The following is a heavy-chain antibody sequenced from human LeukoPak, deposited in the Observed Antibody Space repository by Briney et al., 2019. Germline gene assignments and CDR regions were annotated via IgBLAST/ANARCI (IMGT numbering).Heavy chain of an antibody. CDR1: GFTFGDYA. V-gene: IGHV3-49*04. CDR3: TRQGKITMVRGVTNYYYYGMDV. Sequence: GGSLRLSCTASGFTFGDYAMSWVRQAPGKGLEWVGFIRSKAYGGTTEYAASVKGRFTISRDDSKSIAYLQMNSLKTEDTAVYYCTRQGKITMVRGVTNYYYYGMDVWGKGTTVTVSS. D-gene: IGHD3-10*01. CDR2: IRSKAYGGTT. J-gene: IGHJ6*04.